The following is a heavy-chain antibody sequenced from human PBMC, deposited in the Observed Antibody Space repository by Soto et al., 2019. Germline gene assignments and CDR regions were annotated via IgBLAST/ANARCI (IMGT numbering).Heavy chain of an antibody. CDR2: IVTSSAYT. Sequence: QVQLVESGGGLVQPGGSLRLSCVASGFTFSDYYMGWVRQAPGKGLEYISYIVTSSAYTNYADSVKGRFSISRDNAKNSLHLVMNSLRAEDSGVYDCARLRASSCYMCGYLDYWGLGTQVTVSS. J-gene: IGHJ4*02. CDR1: GFTFSDYY. D-gene: IGHD6-13*01. CDR3: ARLRASSCYMCGYLDY. V-gene: IGHV3-11*06.